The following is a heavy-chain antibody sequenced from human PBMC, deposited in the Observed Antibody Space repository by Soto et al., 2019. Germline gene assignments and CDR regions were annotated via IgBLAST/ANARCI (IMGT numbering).Heavy chain of an antibody. V-gene: IGHV4-31*03. J-gene: IGHJ4*02. CDR3: AARGRRMVRGVTYYFDY. Sequence: PSETLSLTCTVSGGSISSGGYYWSWIRQHPGKGLEWIGYIYYSGSTYYNPSLKSRVTISVDTSKNQFSLKLSSVTAADTAVYYCAARGRRMVRGVTYYFDYWGQGTLVTVSS. CDR1: GGSISSGGYY. CDR2: IYYSGST. D-gene: IGHD3-10*01.